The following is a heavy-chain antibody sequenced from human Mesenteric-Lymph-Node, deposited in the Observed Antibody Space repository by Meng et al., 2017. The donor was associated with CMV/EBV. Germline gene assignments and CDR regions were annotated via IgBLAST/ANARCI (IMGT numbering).Heavy chain of an antibody. V-gene: IGHV4-59*01. Sequence: GSLRLSCAASGFTFSTYWMSWVRQAPGKGLEWIGNIFYSGTTNYNPSLKSRVTMSVDTSKNQFSLKLSSVTAADTAVYYCARTDCSTTSCYSYFDYWGQGTLVTVSS. CDR1: GFTFSTYW. D-gene: IGHD2-2*01. J-gene: IGHJ4*02. CDR2: IFYSGTT. CDR3: ARTDCSTTSCYSYFDY.